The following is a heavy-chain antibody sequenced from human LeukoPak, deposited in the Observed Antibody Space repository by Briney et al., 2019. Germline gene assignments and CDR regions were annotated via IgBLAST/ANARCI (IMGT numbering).Heavy chain of an antibody. CDR2: ISGRGGST. V-gene: IGHV3-23*01. Sequence: GGSLRLSCAASGFTFSSYAMSWVRQAPGKGLEWVSAISGRGGSTYYADSVKGRFTISRDNSKNTLYLQMNSLRAEDTAVYYCAKKESSSSWYDYFDYWGQGTLVTVSS. CDR3: AKKESSSSWYDYFDY. CDR1: GFTFSSYA. D-gene: IGHD6-13*01. J-gene: IGHJ4*02.